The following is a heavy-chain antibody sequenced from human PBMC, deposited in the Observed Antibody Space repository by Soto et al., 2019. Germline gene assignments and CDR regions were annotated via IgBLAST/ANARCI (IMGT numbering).Heavy chain of an antibody. CDR3: ARESRDGYNWPIDY. CDR1: GGSISSGGYY. D-gene: IGHD1-1*01. Sequence: QVQLQESGPGLVKPSQTLSLTCTVSGGSISSGGYYWSWIRQHPGKGLEWIGYIYYSGSTCYNPSRTRRATXRVXTXRNPCALKLSSVTAADTAVYYCARESRDGYNWPIDYWGQGTLVTVSS. J-gene: IGHJ4*02. CDR2: IYYSGST. V-gene: IGHV4-31*03.